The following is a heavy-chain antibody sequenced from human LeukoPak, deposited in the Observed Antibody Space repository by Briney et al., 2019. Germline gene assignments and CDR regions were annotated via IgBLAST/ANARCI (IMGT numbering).Heavy chain of an antibody. CDR2: INPNSGGT. D-gene: IGHD4-17*01. V-gene: IGHV1-2*02. CDR3: ARAPDPYGDYEGYYYGMDV. J-gene: IGHJ6*02. CDR1: AYTFTGYY. Sequence: ASVRVACKASAYTFTGYYMHWVRQAAGQGLEWMGWINPNSGGTNYAQKFQGRVTMTRDTSISTAYMELSRLRSDDTAVYYCARAPDPYGDYEGYYYGMDVWGQGTTVTVSS.